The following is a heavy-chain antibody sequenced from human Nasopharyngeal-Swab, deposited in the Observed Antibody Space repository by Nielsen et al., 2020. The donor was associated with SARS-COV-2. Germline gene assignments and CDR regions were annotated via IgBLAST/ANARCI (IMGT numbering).Heavy chain of an antibody. CDR2: TYYRSKWYN. D-gene: IGHD6-13*01. CDR3: AREPGGAAAGPLFDY. V-gene: IGHV6-1*01. CDR1: GDSVSSDSAA. Sequence: SETLSLTCAISGDSVSSDSAAWSWIRQSPSRGLEWLGRTYYRSKWYNDYAVSVKSRITINPDTSKNQFSLQLNSVTPEDTAVYYCAREPGGAAAGPLFDYWGQGTPVTVSS. J-gene: IGHJ4*02.